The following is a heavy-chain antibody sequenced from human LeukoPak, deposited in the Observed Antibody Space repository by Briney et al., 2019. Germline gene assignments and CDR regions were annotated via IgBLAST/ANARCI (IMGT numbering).Heavy chain of an antibody. Sequence: SVTLSCKATGFTFTDFYMHWIRPAPGQGLEWMGWIDTRSGGTNTAQKVQDRLTMTRDTSISTIYMELNSLRSDDTAVYYCARDRDWGPDFWGQGTLVPVSS. CDR1: GFTFTDFY. J-gene: IGHJ4*02. CDR2: IDTRSGGT. V-gene: IGHV1-2*02. CDR3: ARDRDWGPDF. D-gene: IGHD7-27*01.